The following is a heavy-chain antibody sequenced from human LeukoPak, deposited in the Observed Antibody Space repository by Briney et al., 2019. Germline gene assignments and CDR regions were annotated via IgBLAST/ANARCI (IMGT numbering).Heavy chain of an antibody. J-gene: IGHJ4*02. CDR1: GCTYRRYW. CDR2: IKQDGSEK. D-gene: IGHD3-10*01. Sequence: GGSLKLSFAASGCTYRRYWMSWLRQAPGKGREWVANIKQDGSEKYKVYCVKGRFTISKDKAKNSLYLQINRLSAEHTAVYYWARDHSRTVSMIRGLIQHREFCGWGRGALVT. CDR3: ARDHSRTVSMIRGLIQHREFCG. V-gene: IGHV3-7*01.